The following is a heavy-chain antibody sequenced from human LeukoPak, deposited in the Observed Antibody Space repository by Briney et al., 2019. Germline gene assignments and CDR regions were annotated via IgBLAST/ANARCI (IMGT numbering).Heavy chain of an antibody. V-gene: IGHV4-59*01. CDR2: IYYSGST. CDR3: ARSGSGVFYWFDP. Sequence: PSETLSLTCTVSGGSMNNKYWSWIRQPPGKGLEWIGSIYYSGSTDYKSSLKSRITISVDASKNQFSLRLSSVTAADTAVYYCARSGSGVFYWFDPLGQGSMVTVSS. CDR1: GGSMNNKY. J-gene: IGHJ5*02. D-gene: IGHD6-19*01.